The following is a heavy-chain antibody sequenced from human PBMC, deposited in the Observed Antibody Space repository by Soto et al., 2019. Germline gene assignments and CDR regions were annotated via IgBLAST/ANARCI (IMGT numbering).Heavy chain of an antibody. CDR3: AVSKSSSSWYNWFDP. CDR2: ISAGNGHT. D-gene: IGHD6-13*01. Sequence: QVQLVQSGAEVKKPGASVKVSCKASGYTFTSYAMHWVRQAPGQSLEWMGWISAGNGHTKYSEKFQGRVTITRDTSASTAYMELSSLRAADTAVYYCAVSKSSSSWYNWFDPWGQGTMVTVSS. J-gene: IGHJ5*02. CDR1: GYTFTSYA. V-gene: IGHV1-3*01.